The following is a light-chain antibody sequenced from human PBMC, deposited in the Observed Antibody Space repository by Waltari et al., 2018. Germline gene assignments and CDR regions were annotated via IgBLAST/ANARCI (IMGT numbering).Light chain of an antibody. CDR1: NSNIGNNY. CDR3: GTWDSGLSTWV. V-gene: IGLV1-51*01. J-gene: IGLJ3*02. Sequence: QSVLTQPPSVSAAPGQMVTISCSGSNSNIGNNYVSWYQQLPGTAPKLLISYNDKRHTAVPDRFSGPKSATSATLAITGLRTGDAADYYCGTWDSGLSTWVFGGGTKLTVL. CDR2: YND.